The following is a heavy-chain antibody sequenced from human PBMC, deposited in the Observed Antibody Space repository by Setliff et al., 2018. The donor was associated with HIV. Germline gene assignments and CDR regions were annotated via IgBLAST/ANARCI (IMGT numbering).Heavy chain of an antibody. CDR3: ARVARYSYGSFES. J-gene: IGHJ4*02. CDR2: IDYSGSP. V-gene: IGHV4-34*01. D-gene: IGHD5-18*01. Sequence: SETLSLTCAVYGGSFSGYHWSWIRQPPGKGLEWIGEIDYSGSPNYNPSLKSRVTISIDTSKKQFSLRLTSVTAAGTAVYYCARVARYSYGSFESWGQGTLVTVSS. CDR1: GGSFSGYH.